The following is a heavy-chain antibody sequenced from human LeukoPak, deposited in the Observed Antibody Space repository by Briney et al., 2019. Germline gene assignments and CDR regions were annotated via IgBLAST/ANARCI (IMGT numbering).Heavy chain of an antibody. J-gene: IGHJ5*02. D-gene: IGHD2-2*01. CDR1: GGSISSYY. CDR2: IYTSGST. Sequence: LETLSLTCTVSGGSISSYYWSWIRQPAGKGLEWIGRIYTSGSTNYNPSLKSRVTMSVDTSKNQFSLKLSSVTAADTAVYYCARGTYCSSTSCFSKGNWFDPWGQGTLVTVSS. V-gene: IGHV4-4*07. CDR3: ARGTYCSSTSCFSKGNWFDP.